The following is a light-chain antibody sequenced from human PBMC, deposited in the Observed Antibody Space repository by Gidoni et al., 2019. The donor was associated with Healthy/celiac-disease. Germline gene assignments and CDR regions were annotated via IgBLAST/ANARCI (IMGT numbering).Light chain of an antibody. V-gene: IGKV1-39*01. J-gene: IGKJ2*01. Sequence: ESQSISSYLNWYQQKPGKAPKLLIYAASSLQSGVPSRFSGSGSGTDFTLTISSLQPEDFATYYCQQSYSTPQTFGQGTKLEIK. CDR1: QSISSY. CDR3: QQSYSTPQT. CDR2: AAS.